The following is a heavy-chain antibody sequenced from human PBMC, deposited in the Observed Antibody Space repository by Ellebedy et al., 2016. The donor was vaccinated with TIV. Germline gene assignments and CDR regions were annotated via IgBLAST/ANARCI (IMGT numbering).Heavy chain of an antibody. CDR3: ARRGGYGDYAVQVNSWFDT. CDR2: IYQDGSDQ. CDR1: GFSFRSYW. Sequence: GESLKISCAAPGFSFRSYWMSWVRQAPGKGLEWVANIYQDGSDQYYADSVKGRFTISRDNANKSLFLQMNSLRVDDTAVYYCARRGGYGDYAVQVNSWFDTWGQGTLVSVSS. V-gene: IGHV3-7*01. J-gene: IGHJ5*02. D-gene: IGHD4-17*01.